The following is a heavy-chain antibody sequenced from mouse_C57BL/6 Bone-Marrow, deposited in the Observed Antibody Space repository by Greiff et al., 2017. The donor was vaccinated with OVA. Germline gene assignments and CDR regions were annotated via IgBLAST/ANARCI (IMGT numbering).Heavy chain of an antibody. J-gene: IGHJ3*01. D-gene: IGHD2-5*01. V-gene: IGHV14-3*01. CDR3: ARGYYSNYERFWFAY. Sequence: VQLKQSVAELVRPGASVKLSCTASGFNIKNTYMHWVKQRPEQGLEWIGRIDPANGSTKYAAKFKGKATITADTSSNTAYLQLSSLTSEDTAIYYGARGYYSNYERFWFAYWGQGTLVTVSA. CDR2: IDPANGST. CDR1: GFNIKNTY.